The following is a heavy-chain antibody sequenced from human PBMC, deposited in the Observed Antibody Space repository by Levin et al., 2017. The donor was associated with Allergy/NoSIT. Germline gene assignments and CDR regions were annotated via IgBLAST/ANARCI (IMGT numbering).Heavy chain of an antibody. CDR1: GDSMNNFY. D-gene: IGHD2-21*01. V-gene: IGHV4-59*01. J-gene: IGHJ2*01. Sequence: MSSETLSLTCTVSGDSMNNFYWSWIRQPPGRGLEWIGYIHYDGKTNYNPSLKSRITISLDTSKNEFSLKLRSVTAADTAVYYCAREYGGDWYFDLWGRGTLVTVSS. CDR2: IHYDGKT. CDR3: AREYGGDWYFDL.